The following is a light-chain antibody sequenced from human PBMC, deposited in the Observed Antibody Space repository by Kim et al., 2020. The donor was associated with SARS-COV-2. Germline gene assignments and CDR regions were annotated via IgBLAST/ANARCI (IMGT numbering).Light chain of an antibody. CDR1: SYNIGAGYD. V-gene: IGLV1-40*01. Sequence: GTISCTGSSYNIGAGYDVHWYQQLPGTAPKLLIYGNSNRPSGVPDRFSGSKSGTSASLAITGLQAEDEADYYCQSYDSSLSGSGVFGGGTKLTVL. CDR3: QSYDSSLSGSGV. J-gene: IGLJ2*01. CDR2: GNS.